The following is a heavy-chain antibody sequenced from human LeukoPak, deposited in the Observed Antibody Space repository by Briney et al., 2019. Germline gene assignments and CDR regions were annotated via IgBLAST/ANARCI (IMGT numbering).Heavy chain of an antibody. CDR1: AFTFSSYS. D-gene: IGHD3-16*01. CDR2: ISSSSSYI. J-gene: IGHJ4*02. CDR3: ARGRGTYFDY. Sequence: PGGSLRPSCAPSAFTFSSYSMNCVRQAPGKGLEWVSSISSSSSYIYYADSVKGRFTISRDNAKNSLYLQMNSLRAEDTAVYYCARGRGTYFDYWGQGTLVTVSS. V-gene: IGHV3-21*01.